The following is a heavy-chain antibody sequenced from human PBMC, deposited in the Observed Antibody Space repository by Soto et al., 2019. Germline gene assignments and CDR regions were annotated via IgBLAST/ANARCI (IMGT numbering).Heavy chain of an antibody. J-gene: IGHJ4*02. CDR3: TTRGALGY. CDR1: DLSFSNAY. Sequence: EVQLVESGGGLVKPGESLRLSCAASDLSFSNAYINWVRQAPGKGLEWVGRIKSKTDGGTIDYAAPVKGRFIISRDDSSNTEYLQMNSLKTEDTAVYYSTTRGALGYWGQGTLVTVSS. V-gene: IGHV3-15*07. D-gene: IGHD2-15*01. CDR2: IKSKTDGGTI.